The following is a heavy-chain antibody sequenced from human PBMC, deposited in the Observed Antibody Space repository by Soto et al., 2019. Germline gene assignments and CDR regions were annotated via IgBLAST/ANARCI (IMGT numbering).Heavy chain of an antibody. Sequence: QVQLVQSGAEVKKPGASVKVSCKASGYTFTSYAMHWVRQAPGQRLEWMGWINACNGNTKYSQKFKGRVTITRDISASTAYMELSSLRSEDTAVYYCARDLVMDVWGQGTTVTVSS. J-gene: IGHJ6*02. V-gene: IGHV1-3*01. CDR3: ARDLVMDV. CDR2: INACNGNT. CDR1: GYTFTSYA. D-gene: IGHD3-16*01.